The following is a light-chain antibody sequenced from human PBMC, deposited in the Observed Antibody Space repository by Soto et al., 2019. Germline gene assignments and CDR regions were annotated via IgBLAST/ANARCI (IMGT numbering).Light chain of an antibody. V-gene: IGKV1-5*01. CDR1: QSISSW. Sequence: DIPITQSPSTLSASVGDKVTITCRASQSISSWLAWYQQKPGKAPNLLIYTASSLQSGVPSRFSGSGSGTEFTLTISSLQPDDFATYYCQHYNSYSEAFGQGTKVDI. CDR2: TAS. CDR3: QHYNSYSEA. J-gene: IGKJ1*01.